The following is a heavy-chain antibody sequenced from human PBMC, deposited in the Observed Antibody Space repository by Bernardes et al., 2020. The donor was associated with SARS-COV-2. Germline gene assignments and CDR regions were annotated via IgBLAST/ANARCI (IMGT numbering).Heavy chain of an antibody. V-gene: IGHV1-2*02. Sequence: ASVKVSCKASGYTFTGYYMHWVRQAPGQGLEWMGGINPNSGGTNYAQKFKGRVTMTRDTSISPAYMELSRLTSDDTAVYYCARGHTIFGAGDWFDPWGQGTLFTVSS. J-gene: IGHJ5*02. CDR2: INPNSGGT. D-gene: IGHD3-3*01. CDR3: ARGHTIFGAGDWFDP. CDR1: GYTFTGYY.